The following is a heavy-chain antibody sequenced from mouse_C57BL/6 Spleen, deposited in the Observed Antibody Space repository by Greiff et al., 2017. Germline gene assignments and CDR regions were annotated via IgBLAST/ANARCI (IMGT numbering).Heavy chain of an antibody. V-gene: IGHV5-17*01. Sequence: EVKLVESGGGLVKPGGSLKLSCAASGFTFSDYGMHWVRQAPEKGLEWVAYISSGSSTIYYADTVKGRFTIARDNAKNTLFLQMTSLRSEDTAMYYCASGRSYYAMDYWGQGTSVTVSS. CDR1: GFTFSDYG. CDR2: ISSGSSTI. CDR3: ASGRSYYAMDY. J-gene: IGHJ4*01. D-gene: IGHD1-1*01.